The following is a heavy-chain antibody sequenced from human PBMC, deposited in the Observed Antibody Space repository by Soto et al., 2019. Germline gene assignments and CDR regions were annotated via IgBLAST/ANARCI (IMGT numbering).Heavy chain of an antibody. D-gene: IGHD2-21*01. CDR3: AITYCRDNSCPRDFDF. CDR2: FIPILDIA. Sequence: QVQVVQSGAEVKKPESSVKVSCKPSGGTFNTYTVNWVRLAPGHGLEWMGRFIPILDIANYAQKFQDIVTITADRSTFIAYMELNSLTSDDTAVYYCAITYCRDNSCPRDFDFWGPGTRVTVSS. CDR1: GGTFNTYT. J-gene: IGHJ4*02. V-gene: IGHV1-69*02.